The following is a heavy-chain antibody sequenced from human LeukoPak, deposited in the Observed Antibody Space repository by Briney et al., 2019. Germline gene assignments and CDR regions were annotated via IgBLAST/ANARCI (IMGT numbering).Heavy chain of an antibody. CDR3: ATGRDPYKTGH. Sequence: PSETLSLTCTFSGGSFSPAHWSWIRQPPGKGLEWIGVICDNGNTVYNPSLKSRVTISVDTSKSQFSLKLSSLAAADTAVYYCATGRDPYKTGHWGQGTLVTVSS. V-gene: IGHV4-59*01. D-gene: IGHD5-24*01. J-gene: IGHJ4*02. CDR1: GGSFSPAH. CDR2: ICDNGNT.